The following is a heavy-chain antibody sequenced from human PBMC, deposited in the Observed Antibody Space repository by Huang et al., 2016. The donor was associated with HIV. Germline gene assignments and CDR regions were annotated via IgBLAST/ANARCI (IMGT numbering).Heavy chain of an antibody. Sequence: EVQLVESGGGLIQPGGSLTLSCAASGFTFSDYWMHWVRLVPGKGLVWVSRINSDAIYTNYAGSVKGRFTIFRDNAKSTLYLQMNSLRVEDAAVYYCARSRRGGSSLSYFYYLDVWGKGTTVTVSS. D-gene: IGHD2-15*01. CDR2: INSDAIYT. CDR3: ARSRRGGSSLSYFYYLDV. V-gene: IGHV3-74*01. CDR1: GFTFSDYW. J-gene: IGHJ6*03.